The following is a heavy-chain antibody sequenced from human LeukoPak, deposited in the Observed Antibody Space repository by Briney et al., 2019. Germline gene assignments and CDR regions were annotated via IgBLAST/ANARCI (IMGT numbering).Heavy chain of an antibody. V-gene: IGHV4-39*07. CDR2: IYYSGST. CDR1: GGSISSSSYC. Sequence: SETLSLTCTVSGGSISSSSYCWGWIRQPPGKGLEWIGSIYYSGSTSYNPSLKSRVTISVDTSKNQFSLKLSSVTAADTAVYYCARALTLYSSSWSRYYYMDVWGKGTTVTVSS. J-gene: IGHJ6*03. D-gene: IGHD6-13*01. CDR3: ARALTLYSSSWSRYYYMDV.